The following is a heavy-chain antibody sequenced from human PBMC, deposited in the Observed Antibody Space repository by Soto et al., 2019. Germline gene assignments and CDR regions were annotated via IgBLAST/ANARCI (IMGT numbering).Heavy chain of an antibody. CDR1: GFTFSSYS. CDR3: ARDGDVRFLERLHSSGAFDI. Sequence: PGGSVRLSCAASGFTFSSYSMNWVRQAPGKGLEWVSSISSSSSYIYYADSVKGRFTISRDNAKNSLYLQMNSLRAEDTAVYYYARDGDVRFLERLHSSGAFDIWGQVTMVT. CDR2: ISSSSSYI. J-gene: IGHJ3*02. D-gene: IGHD3-3*01. V-gene: IGHV3-21*01.